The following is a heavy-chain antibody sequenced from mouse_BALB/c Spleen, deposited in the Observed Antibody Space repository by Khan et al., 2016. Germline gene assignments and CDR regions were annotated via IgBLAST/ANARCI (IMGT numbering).Heavy chain of an antibody. CDR2: IWAGGST. CDR3: ARLEDI. J-gene: IGHJ2*01. CDR1: GFSLTSYG. Sequence: QVQLKQSGPGLVAPSQSLFITCTVPGFSLTSYGVHWVRQPPGKGLEWRGVIWAGGSTNYNSALMSRLSISKDNSKSQVFLKMNSLQTDDTAMYYCARLEDIWGQGTTLTVSS. V-gene: IGHV2-9*02.